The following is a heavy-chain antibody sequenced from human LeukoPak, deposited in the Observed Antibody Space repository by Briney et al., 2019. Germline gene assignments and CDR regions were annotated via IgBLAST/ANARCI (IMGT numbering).Heavy chain of an antibody. V-gene: IGHV1-69*04. CDR2: IIPILGIA. Sequence: SVKVSCKASGGTFSSYAIVWVRQAPGQGLEWMGRIIPILGIANYAQKLQGRVTITADKSTSTGYMELSSLRSEDTAVYYCARGRLGYCSSTTCYAEYYFDYWGQGTLVTVSS. CDR3: ARGRLGYCSSTTCYAEYYFDY. J-gene: IGHJ4*02. D-gene: IGHD2-2*01. CDR1: GGTFSSYA.